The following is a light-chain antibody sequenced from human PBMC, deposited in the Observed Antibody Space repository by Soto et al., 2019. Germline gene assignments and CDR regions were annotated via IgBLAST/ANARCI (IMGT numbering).Light chain of an antibody. Sequence: QSVLTQPASVSGSPGQSITISCTGTSSDVGSYNLVSWYQQHPGKVPKLMIYEVTKRPSGVSNRFSGSESGITASLTISGLQAEDEADYYCCSYAGPTTFVLFGGGTKLTVL. CDR3: CSYAGPTTFVL. CDR2: EVT. V-gene: IGLV2-23*02. J-gene: IGLJ2*01. CDR1: SSDVGSYNL.